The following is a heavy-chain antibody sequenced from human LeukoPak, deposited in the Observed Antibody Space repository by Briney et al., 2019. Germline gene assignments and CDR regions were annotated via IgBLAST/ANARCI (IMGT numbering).Heavy chain of an antibody. CDR1: GVSVSSGSYY. CDR2: IYYSGRT. Sequence: SETLSLTCTVSGVSVSSGSYYWSWIRQPPGKGLEWIGYIYYSGRTNYNPSLKSRVTISVDTSKMQFSLKLTSVTAADTAVYYCARCNDDSGAFDMWGQGTMVTVFS. V-gene: IGHV4-61*01. CDR3: ARCNDDSGAFDM. J-gene: IGHJ3*02. D-gene: IGHD4-17*01.